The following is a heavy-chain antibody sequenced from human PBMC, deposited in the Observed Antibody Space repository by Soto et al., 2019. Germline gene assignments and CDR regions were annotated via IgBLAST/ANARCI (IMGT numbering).Heavy chain of an antibody. V-gene: IGHV4-39*01. CDR3: VSFERIKMKPFIPASFHI. CDR1: GNSISSSNFH. D-gene: IGHD2-15*01. CDR2: IIYVVNI. Sequence: SETLSLTCTVSGNSISSSNFHWGWTAPPQGKGLESFISGGWGGVIIYVVNIVHNPSLKSRVAISVYTAKNQISLSLSSVTAADTSVYFCVSFERIKMKPFIPASFHIWGRGTMVTVSS. J-gene: IGHJ3*02.